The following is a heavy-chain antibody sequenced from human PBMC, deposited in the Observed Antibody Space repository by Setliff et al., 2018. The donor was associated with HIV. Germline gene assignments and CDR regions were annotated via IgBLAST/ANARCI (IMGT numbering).Heavy chain of an antibody. Sequence: SETLSLTCSVSGGSISGYYWSWIRQPPGKGLEWIGYIFYSGTTNYNPSLKSRLTMSVDTSKNQFSLKLTSVTAADTAVYYCARHLESKLLSYWGQGTLVTVSS. CDR2: IFYSGTT. J-gene: IGHJ4*02. V-gene: IGHV4-59*08. CDR3: ARHLESKLLSY. D-gene: IGHD3-3*01. CDR1: GGSISGYY.